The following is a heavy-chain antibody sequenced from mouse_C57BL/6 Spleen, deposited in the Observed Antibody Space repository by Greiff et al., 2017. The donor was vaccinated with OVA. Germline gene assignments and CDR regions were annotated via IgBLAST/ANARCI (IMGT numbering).Heavy chain of an antibody. CDR3: TRSYSNLWYFDV. D-gene: IGHD2-5*01. V-gene: IGHV1-15*01. J-gene: IGHJ1*03. CDR1: GYTFTDYE. Sequence: VQGVESGAELVRPGASVTLSCKASGYTFTDYEMHWVKQTPVHGLEWIGAIEPETGGTAYNQKFKGKAILTEDKSSSRAYMERRSLISEDSAVHYCTRSYSNLWYFDVWGTGTTVTVTS. CDR2: IEPETGGT.